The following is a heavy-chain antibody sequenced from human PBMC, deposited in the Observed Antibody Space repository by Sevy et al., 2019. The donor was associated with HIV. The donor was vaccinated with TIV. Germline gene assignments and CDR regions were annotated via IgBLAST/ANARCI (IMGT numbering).Heavy chain of an antibody. Sequence: GESLKISCKGSGYSFTNYWIGWVRQMPGKGLEWMGMIYPGDSDTRYSPSFQGQVTISAKKSISTAYLKWSSLKASDTAMYYCARRGYYDSSGYYTYGMDVWGQVTTVTVSS. J-gene: IGHJ6*02. CDR1: GYSFTNYW. V-gene: IGHV5-51*01. CDR2: IYPGDSDT. D-gene: IGHD3-22*01. CDR3: ARRGYYDSSGYYTYGMDV.